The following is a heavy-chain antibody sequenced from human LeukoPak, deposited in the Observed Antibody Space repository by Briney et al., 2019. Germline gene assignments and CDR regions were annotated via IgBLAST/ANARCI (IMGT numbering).Heavy chain of an antibody. CDR3: ARHRLQLERRGLDY. CDR2: ITTSGNTI. CDR1: GFTFSDYY. D-gene: IGHD1-1*01. V-gene: IGHV3-11*04. J-gene: IGHJ4*02. Sequence: GGSLRLSCAASGFTFSDYYMTWIRQAPGKGLEWVSYITTSGNTIHYADSVKGRFTISRDNAKNSLYLQMNSLRAEDTAVYYCARHRLQLERRGLDYWGQGTLVTVSS.